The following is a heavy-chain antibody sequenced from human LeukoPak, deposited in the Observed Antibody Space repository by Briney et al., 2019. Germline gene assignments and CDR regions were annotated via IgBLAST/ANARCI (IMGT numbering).Heavy chain of an antibody. CDR2: IIPILGIA. V-gene: IGHV1-69*04. D-gene: IGHD3-10*01. J-gene: IGHJ4*02. CDR1: GGTFSSYA. Sequence: SVKVSCKASGGTFSSYAISWVRQAPGQGLEWMGRIIPILGIANYAQKFQGRVTITADKSTSTAYMELSSLRSEDTAVYYCARVSGNYYGSGRRPYYFDYWGQGTLVTVSS. CDR3: ARVSGNYYGSGRRPYYFDY.